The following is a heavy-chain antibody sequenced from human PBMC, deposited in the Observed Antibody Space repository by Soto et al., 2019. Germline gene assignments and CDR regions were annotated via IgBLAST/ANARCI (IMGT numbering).Heavy chain of an antibody. V-gene: IGHV3-74*01. J-gene: IGHJ4*02. CDR2: ISDDGSTA. D-gene: IGHD6-13*01. Sequence: PGESLKISCAVSGSTFSAYWMHWVRQVPGKGLTWVSRISDDGSTATYADSVKGRFVISRDNAKNSLYLEMNTLRVDDSGLYYCARGPRVSSAGTGAHWGRGTLVTVSS. CDR1: GSTFSAYW. CDR3: ARGPRVSSAGTGAH.